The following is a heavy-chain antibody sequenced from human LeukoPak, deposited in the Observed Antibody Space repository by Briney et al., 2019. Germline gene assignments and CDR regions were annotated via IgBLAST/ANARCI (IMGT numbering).Heavy chain of an antibody. J-gene: IGHJ4*02. V-gene: IGHV3-74*01. CDR3: ARASPYCSSTKCYQKLDY. CDR2: LYNDGSEA. D-gene: IGHD2-2*01. Sequence: PGGSLRLSCAASGFTFNNYWMHWVRQAPGKGLVWDSRLYNDGSEANYADPVRGRFTISRDNARNTLYLQMDSLRAEDTAVYYCARASPYCSSTKCYQKLDYWGQGALVTVSS. CDR1: GFTFNNYW.